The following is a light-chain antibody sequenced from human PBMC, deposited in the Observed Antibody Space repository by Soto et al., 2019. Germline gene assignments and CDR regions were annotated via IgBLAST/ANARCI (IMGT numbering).Light chain of an antibody. CDR3: QQYNIWPRT. J-gene: IGKJ1*01. Sequence: EIVMTQSPATLSVSPGERATLSCRASQSVNSNLAWYQQKPGQAPRLLIYGASTRATGIPARFSGSGSGTEFTLTISSLQSEDFAVIYCQQYNIWPRTFGQGTKVEIK. CDR1: QSVNSN. CDR2: GAS. V-gene: IGKV3D-15*01.